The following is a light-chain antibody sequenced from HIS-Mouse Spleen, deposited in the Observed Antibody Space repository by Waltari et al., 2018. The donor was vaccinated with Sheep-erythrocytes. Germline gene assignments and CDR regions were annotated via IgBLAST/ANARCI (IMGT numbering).Light chain of an antibody. CDR2: AAS. CDR3: QQYYSYPYT. V-gene: IGKV1-8*01. CDR1: QGISSY. J-gene: IGKJ2*01. Sequence: STGDRVTITCRASQGISSYLAWYQQKPGKAPKLLIYAASTLQSGVPSRFSGSGSGTDFTLTISCLQSEEFATYYCQQYYSYPYTFGQGTKLEIK.